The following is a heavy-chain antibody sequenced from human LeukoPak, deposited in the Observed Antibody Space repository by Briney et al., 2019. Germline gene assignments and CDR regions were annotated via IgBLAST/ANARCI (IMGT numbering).Heavy chain of an antibody. Sequence: GGSLRLSCLTSGFTFRTNAMSWVRQAPGKGLEWISGISGSGASTYYADYVTGRFTISRDNSRNTLYLQMNSLRGDDTAVYYCAKDVGKWESLHFFDYWGQGTLVTVSS. V-gene: IGHV3-23*01. CDR2: ISGSGAST. CDR3: AKDVGKWESLHFFDY. CDR1: GFTFRTNA. D-gene: IGHD1-26*01. J-gene: IGHJ4*02.